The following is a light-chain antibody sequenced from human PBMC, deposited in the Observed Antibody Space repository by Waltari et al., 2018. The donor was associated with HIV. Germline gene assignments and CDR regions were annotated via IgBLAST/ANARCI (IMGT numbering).Light chain of an antibody. CDR2: HDD. V-gene: IGLV3-21*03. J-gene: IGLJ2*01. CDR1: NIGTRS. CDR3: QAWYQRDDPVF. Sequence: SYVLTQPPSVSVAPGKTATITCGGDNIGTRSVQWYQQRPGQAPVLVVYHDDNRPSGVPERFSGSNSGDTATLTISRVEAGDEADYYCQAWYQRDDPVFFGGGTKLTVL.